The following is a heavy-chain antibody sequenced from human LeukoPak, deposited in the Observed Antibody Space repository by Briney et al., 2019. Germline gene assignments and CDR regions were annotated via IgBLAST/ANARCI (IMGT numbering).Heavy chain of an antibody. V-gene: IGHV1-2*02. D-gene: IGHD3-10*01. CDR1: GYTFTGYY. Sequence: ASVKVSCKASGYTFTGYYMHWVRQAPGQGLEWMGWINPNSGGTNYAQKFQGRVTMTSDTSISTAYMELSRLRSDDTAVYYCASLWVRGVTSDYWGQGTLVTVSS. CDR2: INPNSGGT. CDR3: ASLWVRGVTSDY. J-gene: IGHJ4*02.